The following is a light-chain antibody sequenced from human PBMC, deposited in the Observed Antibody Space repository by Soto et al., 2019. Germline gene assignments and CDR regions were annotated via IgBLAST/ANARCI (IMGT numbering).Light chain of an antibody. V-gene: IGLV2-14*01. CDR1: SSDVGGYNY. J-gene: IGLJ1*01. CDR2: EVS. CDR3: ISYTGSSTSYV. Sequence: QSALTQPASVSGSPGQSITISCTGTSSDVGGYNYVSWYQLHPGKAPKLIIYEVSHRPSGASNHFSGYKSGNTASLTISGLQAEDEADYYCISYTGSSTSYVFGSGTKVTVL.